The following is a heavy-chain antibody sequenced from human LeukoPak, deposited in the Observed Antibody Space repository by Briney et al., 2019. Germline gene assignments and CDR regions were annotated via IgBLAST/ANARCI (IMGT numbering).Heavy chain of an antibody. V-gene: IGHV4-30-2*01. CDR2: IYHSGST. CDR1: GGSISSGGYY. CDR3: ARSPGSSVDY. J-gene: IGHJ4*02. Sequence: SETLSLTCTVSGGSISSGGYYWRWIRQPPGKGLEWIGYIYHSGSTYYNPSLKSRVTISVDRSKNQFSLKLSSVTAADTAVYYCARSPGSSVDYWGQGTLVTVSS. D-gene: IGHD6-13*01.